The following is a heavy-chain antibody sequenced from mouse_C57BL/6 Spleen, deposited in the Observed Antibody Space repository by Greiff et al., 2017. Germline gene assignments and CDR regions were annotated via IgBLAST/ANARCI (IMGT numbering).Heavy chain of an antibody. J-gene: IGHJ2*01. D-gene: IGHD2-5*01. CDR3: ARGRDYSNLEDY. Sequence: VQLQQPGAELVMPGASVKLSCKASGYTFTSYWMHWVKQRPGQGLEWIGEIDPSDSYTNYNQKFKGKSTLTVDKSSSTAYMQLSSLTSEDSAVYYCARGRDYSNLEDYWGQDTTLTVSS. V-gene: IGHV1-69*01. CDR1: GYTFTSYW. CDR2: IDPSDSYT.